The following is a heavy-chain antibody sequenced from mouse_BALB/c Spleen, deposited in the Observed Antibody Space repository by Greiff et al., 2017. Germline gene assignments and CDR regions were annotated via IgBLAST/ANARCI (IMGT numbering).Heavy chain of an antibody. CDR1: GFTFSSYA. Sequence: EVKLMESGGGLVKPGGSLKLSCAASGFTFSSYAMSWVRQTPEKRLEWVASISSGGSTYYPDSVKGRFTISRDNARNILYLQMSSLRSEDTAMYYCARFLITTVVATRYFDVWGAGTTVTVSS. CDR2: ISSGGST. CDR3: ARFLITTVVATRYFDV. J-gene: IGHJ1*01. D-gene: IGHD1-1*01. V-gene: IGHV5-6-5*01.